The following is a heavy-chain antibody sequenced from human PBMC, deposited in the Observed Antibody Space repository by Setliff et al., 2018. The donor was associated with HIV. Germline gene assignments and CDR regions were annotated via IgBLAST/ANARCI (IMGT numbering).Heavy chain of an antibody. V-gene: IGHV3-74*01. CDR3: ARGSLRFGALFPDY. Sequence: GESLTISCTVSGFKFDDYWMHWIRRSPGKGPVWVSRINGDGSSPGYADSVKGRFTVSRDNLRNILYLQMNSLRGDDTAIYYCARGSLRFGALFPDYWGRGTLVTVSS. CDR1: GFKFDDYW. CDR2: INGDGSSP. J-gene: IGHJ4*02. D-gene: IGHD3-10*01.